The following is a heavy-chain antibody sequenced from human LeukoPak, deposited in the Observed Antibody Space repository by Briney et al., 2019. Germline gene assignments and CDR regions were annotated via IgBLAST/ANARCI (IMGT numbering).Heavy chain of an antibody. CDR2: IYYSGST. CDR1: GGSISSGDYY. V-gene: IGHV4-30-4*01. D-gene: IGHD2-21*01. Sequence: SQTLSLTCTVSGGSISSGDYYWSWIRQPPGTGLEWIGYIYYSGSTYYNPSLKSRVTISVDTSKNQFSLKLSSVTAADTAVYYCARNPGLWWGDFDYWGQGTLVTASS. CDR3: ARNPGLWWGDFDY. J-gene: IGHJ4*02.